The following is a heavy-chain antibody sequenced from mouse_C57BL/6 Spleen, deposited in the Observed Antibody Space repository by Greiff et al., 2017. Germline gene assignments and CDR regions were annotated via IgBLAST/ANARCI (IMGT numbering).Heavy chain of an antibody. D-gene: IGHD4-1*02. CDR1: GFTFSNYW. Sequence: EVKLEESGGGLVQPGGSMKLSCVASGFTFSNYWMNWVRQSPEKGLEWVAQIRLKSDNYATHYAESVKGRFTISRDDSKSSVYLQMNNLRAEDTGIYYCTGGSTGSWFAYWGQGTLVTVSA. J-gene: IGHJ3*01. CDR2: IRLKSDNYAT. V-gene: IGHV6-3*01. CDR3: TGGSTGSWFAY.